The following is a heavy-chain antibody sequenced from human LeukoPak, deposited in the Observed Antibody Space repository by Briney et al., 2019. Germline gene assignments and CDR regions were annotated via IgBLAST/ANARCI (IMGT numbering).Heavy chain of an antibody. Sequence: GGSLRLSCAASGFTVSSNYMSWVRQAPGKGLEWVSVIYSGGSTYYADSVKGRFTISRDNSKNTLYLQMNSLRAEDTAVYYCARAHYSDSSGYLSVNYFDYWGQGTLVTVSS. J-gene: IGHJ4*02. CDR1: GFTVSSNY. D-gene: IGHD3-22*01. CDR2: IYSGGST. V-gene: IGHV3-53*01. CDR3: ARAHYSDSSGYLSVNYFDY.